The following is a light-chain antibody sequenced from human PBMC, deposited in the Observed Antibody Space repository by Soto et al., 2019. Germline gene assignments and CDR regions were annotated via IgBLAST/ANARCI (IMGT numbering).Light chain of an antibody. Sequence: DIQMTQSPPSLYASIGDRVTITCRASQNINRCLNWYQQKAGTAPKLLIYAASTAQGRVPSRFSGSGSGTDFTLTIGSLQPEDLATYYCQQCYSAVTFGPGTKVAI. CDR2: AAS. V-gene: IGKV1-39*01. J-gene: IGKJ3*01. CDR1: QNINRC. CDR3: QQCYSAVT.